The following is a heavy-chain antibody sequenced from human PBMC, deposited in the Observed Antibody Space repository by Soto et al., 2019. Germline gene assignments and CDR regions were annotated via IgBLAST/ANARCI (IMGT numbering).Heavy chain of an antibody. CDR3: ARARDGYNFDYYGMDV. CDR1: GGTFSSYT. Sequence: QVQLVQSGAEVKKPGSSVKVSCKASGGTFSSYTISWVRQAPGQGLEWMVRIIPILGIANYAQKFQGRVTITADNSTSTAYMELSSLRSEDTAVYYCARARDGYNFDYYGMDVWGQGTTVTVSS. J-gene: IGHJ6*02. D-gene: IGHD5-12*01. CDR2: IIPILGIA. V-gene: IGHV1-69*02.